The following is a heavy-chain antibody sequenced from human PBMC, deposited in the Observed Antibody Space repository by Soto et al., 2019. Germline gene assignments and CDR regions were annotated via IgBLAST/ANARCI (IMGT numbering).Heavy chain of an antibody. CDR3: ARGIAVAGWGHFDY. Sequence: QVQLVESGGDVVQPGRSLRLSCVASGFTFSTYSMHWVRQAPGKGLEWVALTWHDGSNKYYADSVKGRFTISRDNSKNTLYLQMNSLRAEDTAVYYCARGIAVAGWGHFDYWGQGTLVTVSS. D-gene: IGHD6-19*01. J-gene: IGHJ4*02. CDR2: TWHDGSNK. V-gene: IGHV3-30*19. CDR1: GFTFSTYS.